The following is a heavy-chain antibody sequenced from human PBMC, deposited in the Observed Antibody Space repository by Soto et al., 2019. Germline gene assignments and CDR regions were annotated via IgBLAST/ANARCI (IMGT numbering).Heavy chain of an antibody. D-gene: IGHD2-15*01. CDR3: ARDGYCSGGSCYSVPVFDY. CDR2: IWYDGSNK. V-gene: IGHV3-33*01. J-gene: IGHJ4*02. CDR1: GFTFSSYG. Sequence: QVQLLESGGGVVQPGRSLRLSCAASGFTFSSYGMHWVSQAPGKGLEWVAVIWYDGSNKYYADSVKGRFTISRDNSKNTLYLQMNSLRAEDTAVYYCARDGYCSGGSCYSVPVFDYWGQGTLVTVSS.